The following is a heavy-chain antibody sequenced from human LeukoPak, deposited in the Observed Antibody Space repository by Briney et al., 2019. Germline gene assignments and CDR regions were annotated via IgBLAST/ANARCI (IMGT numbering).Heavy chain of an antibody. CDR2: IYYSGST. D-gene: IGHD6-19*01. CDR3: ARDPGIAVAEGAFDI. V-gene: IGHV4-59*01. CDR1: GGSISSYY. Sequence: SETLSLTCTVSGGSISSYYWSWIRQPPGKGLEWIGYIYYSGSTNYNPSLKCRVTISVDTSKNQFSLKLSSVTAADTAVCYCARDPGIAVAEGAFDIWGQGTMVTVSS. J-gene: IGHJ3*02.